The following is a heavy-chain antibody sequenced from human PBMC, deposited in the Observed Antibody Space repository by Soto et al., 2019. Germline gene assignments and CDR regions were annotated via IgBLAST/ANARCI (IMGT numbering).Heavy chain of an antibody. CDR2: IHYTGNP. Sequence: PSETLSLTCTVSGDSITSGSHYWNWIRQRPGKGLEWIGYIHYTGNPYYNPSLKSRLIMSVDTSKNQLSLKVISVTAADTAVYYCARDRLGTWTGTHDYWGQGTLVTVSS. D-gene: IGHD3-9*01. J-gene: IGHJ4*02. V-gene: IGHV4-31*03. CDR1: GDSITSGSHY. CDR3: ARDRLGTWTGTHDY.